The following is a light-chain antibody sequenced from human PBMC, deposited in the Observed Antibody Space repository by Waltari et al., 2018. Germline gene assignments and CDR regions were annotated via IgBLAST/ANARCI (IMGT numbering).Light chain of an antibody. V-gene: IGLV2-14*03. CDR1: SSDIGAYNF. J-gene: IGLJ1*01. Sequence: QSALTQPASVSGSPGQSTTISCTGTSSDIGAYNFVSWYQQHPGKAPKVMIYDVINRPSGVSSRFSGSKSGNTASLTISGLQAEDEADYYCSSYTTGSTRYVFGSGTKVTVL. CDR3: SSYTTGSTRYV. CDR2: DVI.